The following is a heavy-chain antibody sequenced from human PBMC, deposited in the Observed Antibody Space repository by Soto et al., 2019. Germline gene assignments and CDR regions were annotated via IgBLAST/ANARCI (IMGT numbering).Heavy chain of an antibody. CDR1: GSTFSDYY. Sequence: QVQLVESGGGLVKPGGSLRLSCAASGSTFSDYYMSWIRQAPGKGLEWVSYISSSSSYTNYADSVKGRFTISRDNAKNSLYLQMNSLRAEDTAVYYCARDGAATNFDYWGQGTLVTVSS. CDR2: ISSSSSYT. D-gene: IGHD2-15*01. J-gene: IGHJ4*02. CDR3: ARDGAATNFDY. V-gene: IGHV3-11*05.